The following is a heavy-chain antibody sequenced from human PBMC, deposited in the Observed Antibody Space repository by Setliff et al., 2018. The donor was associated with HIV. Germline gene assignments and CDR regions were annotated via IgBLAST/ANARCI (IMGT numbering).Heavy chain of an antibody. CDR3: AADRRTVSILRGAFHV. V-gene: IGHV1-24*01. D-gene: IGHD4-17*01. J-gene: IGHJ3*01. CDR2: FDPEDGET. Sequence: ASVKVSCKVSRYTLTELSIHWVRQTPGKGLEWMGGFDPEDGETIYAQNFQGRVTMSEDRSTDTGYMELRSLTSEDTAVYFCAADRRTVSILRGAFHVWGQGTLVTVSS. CDR1: RYTLTELS.